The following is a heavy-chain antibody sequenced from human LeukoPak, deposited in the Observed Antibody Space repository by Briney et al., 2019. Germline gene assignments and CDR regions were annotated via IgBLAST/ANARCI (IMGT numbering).Heavy chain of an antibody. CDR3: ARENNHLTWFDP. V-gene: IGHV4-59*08. CDR2: IYHTGST. CDR1: GGSIRSFF. Sequence: SETLSLTCTVSGGSIRSFFWSWLRQPPGKPLEWLGHIYHTGSTNYNPSFKSRLTISVDTSKNQFSLRLSSVTAADTAVYYCARENNHLTWFDPWGQGTLVTVSS. J-gene: IGHJ5*02.